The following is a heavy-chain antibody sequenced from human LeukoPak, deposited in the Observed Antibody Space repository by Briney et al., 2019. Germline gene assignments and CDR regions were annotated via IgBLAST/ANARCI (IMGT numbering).Heavy chain of an antibody. CDR3: AATSGVVPAASEYFQH. J-gene: IGHJ1*01. D-gene: IGHD2-2*01. CDR2: IYHSGST. Sequence: PSQTLSLTCTVSGGSISSGGYYWSWIRQPPGKGLEWIGYIYHSGSTYYNPSLKSRVTISVDRSKNQFSLKLSSVTAADTAVYYCAATSGVVPAASEYFQHWGQGTLVTVSS. CDR1: GGSISSGGYY. V-gene: IGHV4-30-2*01.